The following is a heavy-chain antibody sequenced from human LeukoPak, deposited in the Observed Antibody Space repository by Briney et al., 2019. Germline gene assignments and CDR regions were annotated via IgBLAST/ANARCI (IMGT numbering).Heavy chain of an antibody. CDR3: ARLPSLTGPFDY. J-gene: IGHJ4*02. D-gene: IGHD3-9*01. CDR1: GGTFISYA. Sequence: SVKGSCKAAGGTFISYAIRRVGHAAGEGGEGMGVIIPIFVTANYAQKFQGRVTITADKSTSTAYMELSSLRSEDTAVYYCARLPSLTGPFDYWGQGTLVTVSS. V-gene: IGHV1-69*06. CDR2: IIPIFVTA.